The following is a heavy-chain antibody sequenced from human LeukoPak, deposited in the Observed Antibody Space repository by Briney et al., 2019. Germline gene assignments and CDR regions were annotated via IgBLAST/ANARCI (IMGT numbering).Heavy chain of an antibody. CDR1: GGSISSYY. D-gene: IGHD6-13*01. J-gene: IGHJ4*02. Sequence: SETPSLTCTVSGGSISSYYWSWIRQPPGKGLEWIGYIHHSGSTNYNPSLKRRVTISIDTSENQFSLKLSSVIAADTAVYYCARESGGAAALDYWGQGSLVTVSS. CDR2: IHHSGST. CDR3: ARESGGAAALDY. V-gene: IGHV4-59*01.